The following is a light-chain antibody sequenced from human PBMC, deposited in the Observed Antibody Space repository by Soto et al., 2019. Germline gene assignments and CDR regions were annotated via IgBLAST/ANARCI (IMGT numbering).Light chain of an antibody. CDR1: QSVSSSF. CDR3: QQYGSSPLT. Sequence: EIVLTQSPGTLSLSPWERATLSCRASQSVSSSFVAWYQQKPGQAPRLLIYGASSRATGIPDRFSGSGSGTDFTLTISKLEPEDFAVYYCQQYGSSPLTFGGGTKVDI. J-gene: IGKJ4*01. CDR2: GAS. V-gene: IGKV3-20*01.